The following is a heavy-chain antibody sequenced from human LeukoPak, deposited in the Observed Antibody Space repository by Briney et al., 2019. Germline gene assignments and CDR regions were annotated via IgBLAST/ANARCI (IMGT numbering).Heavy chain of an antibody. J-gene: IGHJ4*02. CDR3: TRVVVVVVDAKQTYYFDY. CDR2: ISACNGNR. D-gene: IGHD2-15*01. Sequence: ASVKVSCNASDYTFTIYGISWGRQAPGQGLELMGWISACNGNRNYAQKHQGRVTITTDTSKSTAYMELRSLRSDDTAVYYCTRVVVVVVDAKQTYYFDYWGQGPLVTVSS. CDR1: DYTFTIYG. V-gene: IGHV1-18*01.